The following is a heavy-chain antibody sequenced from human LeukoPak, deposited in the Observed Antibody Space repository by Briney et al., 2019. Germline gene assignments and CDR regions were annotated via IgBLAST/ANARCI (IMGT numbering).Heavy chain of an antibody. CDR1: GFTFSSYW. CDR2: IKQDGSEK. J-gene: IGHJ6*02. D-gene: IGHD3-3*01. CDR3: ARGLPYYDFWSGYYSSYYYYGMDV. V-gene: IGHV3-7*03. Sequence: GGSLRLSCAASGFTFSSYWMSWVRQAPGKGLEWVANIKQDGSEKYYVDSVKGRFTISRDNAKNSLYLQMNSLRAEDTAVYYCARGLPYYDFWSGYYSSYYYYGMDVWGQGTTVTVSS.